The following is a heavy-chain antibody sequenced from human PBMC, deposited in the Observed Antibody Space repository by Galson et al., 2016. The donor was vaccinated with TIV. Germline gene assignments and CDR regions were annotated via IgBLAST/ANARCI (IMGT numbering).Heavy chain of an antibody. D-gene: IGHD4-17*01. CDR2: ILYDGSNK. Sequence: SCKASGFSFSSYGMHWVRQAPGKGLEWVAVILYDGSNKYYADSVKGRFTISRDNSKNTVSLLMNSLRAEDTAVYYCAKDPRIYGDYLLAYFDYWGQGTLVSVSS. CDR3: AKDPRIYGDYLLAYFDY. V-gene: IGHV3-30*18. CDR1: GFSFSSYG. J-gene: IGHJ4*02.